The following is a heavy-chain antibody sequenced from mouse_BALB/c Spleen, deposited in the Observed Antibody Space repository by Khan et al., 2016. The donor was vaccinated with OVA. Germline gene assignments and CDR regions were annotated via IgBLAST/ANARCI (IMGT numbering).Heavy chain of an antibody. CDR2: LSYRGST. Sequence: EVQLVESGPRLVKPSPSLSLPCPVTGYSITTNYAWVWIRQFPGNNLEWMGYLSYRGSTSYNPSLTSRISLTRDTSKNQLFLQWNSVTTEDTATYYWERKNYYGYAGNYGGQGTSVTVSS. V-gene: IGHV3-2*02. CDR3: ERKNYYGYAGNY. J-gene: IGHJ4*01. D-gene: IGHD1-1*01. CDR1: GYSITTNYA.